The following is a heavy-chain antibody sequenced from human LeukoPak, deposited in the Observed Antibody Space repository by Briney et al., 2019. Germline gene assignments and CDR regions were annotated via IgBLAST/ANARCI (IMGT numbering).Heavy chain of an antibody. CDR1: GYTFTGYY. CDR2: INPNSGGT. Sequence: ASVKVSCKASGYTFTGYYMHWVRQAPGQGLEWMGWINPNSGGTNYAQKFQGRVTMTRDTSISTAYIELSRLRSDDTAVYFCARVISGYYDSSGYYYWGQGTLVTVSS. CDR3: ARVISGYYDSSGYYY. J-gene: IGHJ4*02. V-gene: IGHV1-2*02. D-gene: IGHD3-22*01.